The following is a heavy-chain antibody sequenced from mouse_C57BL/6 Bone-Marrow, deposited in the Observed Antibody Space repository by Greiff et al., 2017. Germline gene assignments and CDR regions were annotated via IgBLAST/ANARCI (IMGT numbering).Heavy chain of an antibody. Sequence: VQLKESGAELVKPGASVKLSCTASGFNIKDYYMHWVKQRPEQGLEWIGRIDPEDGETKYAPKFQGKATITADTSSKTAYLQLNSLTSEDTAVYYCARRITTVVDYAMDNWGQGTSVTVSS. V-gene: IGHV14-2*01. CDR2: IDPEDGET. J-gene: IGHJ4*01. CDR1: GFNIKDYY. CDR3: ARRITTVVDYAMDN. D-gene: IGHD1-1*01.